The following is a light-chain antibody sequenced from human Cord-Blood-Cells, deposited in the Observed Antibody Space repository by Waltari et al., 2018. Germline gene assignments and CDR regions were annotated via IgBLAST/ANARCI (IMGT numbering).Light chain of an antibody. CDR3: MQALQTPPT. J-gene: IGKJ4*01. Sequence: IVMTQSPLSLPVTPGEPASISCRSSQSLLHSNGYNYLDWYLQKPGQSPQLLIYLGSNRASGVPDRFSGSGSGTDFTLKISRVEAEDVGVYYCMQALQTPPTCGGGTKVEIK. CDR2: LGS. V-gene: IGKV2-28*01. CDR1: QSLLHSNGYNY.